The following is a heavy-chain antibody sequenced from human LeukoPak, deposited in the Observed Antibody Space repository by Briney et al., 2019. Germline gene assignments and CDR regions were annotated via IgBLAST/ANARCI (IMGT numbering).Heavy chain of an antibody. V-gene: IGHV1-46*01. Sequence: ASVKVSCKASGYTFTSYYMHWVRQAPGQGLEWMGIINPSGGSTSYAQKFQGRVTMTRDTSTSTVYMELSSLRSEDTAVYYYARSGVRYDSSGPFDYWGQGTLVTVSS. CDR2: INPSGGST. CDR1: GYTFTSYY. D-gene: IGHD3-22*01. CDR3: ARSGVRYDSSGPFDY. J-gene: IGHJ4*02.